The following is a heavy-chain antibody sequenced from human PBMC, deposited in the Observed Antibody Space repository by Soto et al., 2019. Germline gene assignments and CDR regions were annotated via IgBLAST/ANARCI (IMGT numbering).Heavy chain of an antibody. V-gene: IGHV3-49*04. CDR2: IRSKAYGGTT. CDR1: GFTFGDYA. Sequence: PGGSLRLSCTASGFTFGDYAMSWVRQAPGKGLEWVGFIRSKAYGGTTEYAASVKGRFTISRDDSKSIAYLQMNSLKTEDTAVYYCTRDQYYDFWSGFKGGMDVWGQGTTVTVSS. J-gene: IGHJ6*02. D-gene: IGHD3-3*01. CDR3: TRDQYYDFWSGFKGGMDV.